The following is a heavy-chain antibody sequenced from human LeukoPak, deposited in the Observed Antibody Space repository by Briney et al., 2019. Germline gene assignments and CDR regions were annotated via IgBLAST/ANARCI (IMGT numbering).Heavy chain of an antibody. D-gene: IGHD5-18*01. CDR3: AKMTAPAY. CDR2: ISNDGATT. J-gene: IGHJ4*02. Sequence: PGGSLRLSCAASGFTFSSYWMGWVRQAPGKGLVWVSRISNDGATTTYADSVKGRFTISRNNAKNTLYLQMNSLRVEDTAIYYCAKMTAPAYWGQGTLVTVSS. CDR1: GFTFSSYW. V-gene: IGHV3-74*01.